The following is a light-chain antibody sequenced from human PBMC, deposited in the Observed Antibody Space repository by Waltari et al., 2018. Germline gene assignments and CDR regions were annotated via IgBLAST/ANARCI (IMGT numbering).Light chain of an antibody. CDR2: RTN. CDR3: VLYMGGGISV. CDR1: SGSVSTFYY. V-gene: IGLV8-61*01. Sequence: QTVVTQEPSFSVSPGGTVTLTCGLSSGSVSTFYYPSWYQQTPGQPPRRLIYRTNTRSSGVPDRFSGSILGNKAALTITGAQADDESDYYCVLYMGGGISVFGGGTKLTVL. J-gene: IGLJ3*02.